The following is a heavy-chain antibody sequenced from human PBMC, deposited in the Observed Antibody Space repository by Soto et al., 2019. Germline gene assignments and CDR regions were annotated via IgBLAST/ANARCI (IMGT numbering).Heavy chain of an antibody. Sequence: DVQLVESGGGLVQPGGSLRLSCIVSGFTPSGDWMSWVRQAPGKGLEWVANINRDGSERSYVDSVRGRFTISRDSADDSLYLKMNNLRDDDTAIYYCARNQFRGQGTLVTVSS. CDR3: ARNQF. CDR1: GFTPSGDW. CDR2: INRDGSER. V-gene: IGHV3-7*05. J-gene: IGHJ4*02.